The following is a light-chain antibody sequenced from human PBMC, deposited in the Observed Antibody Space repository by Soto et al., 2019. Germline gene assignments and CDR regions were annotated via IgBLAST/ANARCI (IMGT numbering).Light chain of an antibody. CDR1: QSVSNN. CDR3: QQRSNWPPIT. Sequence: EIVMTQSPATLSVSPGERATLSCRASQSVSNNLAWYQQKSGQAPRLLIYGASTRATGIPARFSGSGSGTDFTLTISSLEPEDFAVYYCQQRSNWPPITFGQGTRLEIK. CDR2: GAS. V-gene: IGKV3-15*01. J-gene: IGKJ5*01.